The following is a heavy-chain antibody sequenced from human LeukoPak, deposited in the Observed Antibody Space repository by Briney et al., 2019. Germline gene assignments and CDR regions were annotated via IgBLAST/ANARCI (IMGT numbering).Heavy chain of an antibody. CDR2: VYNSGRT. CDR1: GGSISSYC. Sequence: SETLSLTCTVSGGSISSYCWSWIRQPAGKGLEWIGRVYNSGRTDYNPSLQSRVTMSVDTSKNHLYLQLSSVTAADTAVYYCARDFASVGSRAPFDIWGQGTKVTVSS. J-gene: IGHJ3*02. D-gene: IGHD3-10*01. V-gene: IGHV4-4*07. CDR3: ARDFASVGSRAPFDI.